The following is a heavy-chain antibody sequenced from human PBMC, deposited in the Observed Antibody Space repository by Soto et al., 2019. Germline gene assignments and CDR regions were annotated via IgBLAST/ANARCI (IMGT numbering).Heavy chain of an antibody. Sequence: SETLSLTCAVSGGSFSGYYWSWIRQPPGKGLEWIGEIRHSGSTIYNPSLKSRVTISVDTSNNQFSLKLSSVTAADTAVYYCARDMVGYDFWSGYYSSYYYGMDVWGQGTTVTVSS. CDR2: IRHSGST. D-gene: IGHD3-3*01. CDR1: GGSFSGYY. CDR3: ARDMVGYDFWSGYYSSYYYGMDV. V-gene: IGHV4-34*01. J-gene: IGHJ6*02.